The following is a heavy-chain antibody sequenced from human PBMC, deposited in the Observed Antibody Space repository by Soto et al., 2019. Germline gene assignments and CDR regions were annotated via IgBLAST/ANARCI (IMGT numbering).Heavy chain of an antibody. V-gene: IGHV4-31*03. CDR2: IYYSGST. Sequence: ASETLSLTCTVSGGSISSGGYYWSWIRQHPGKGLEWIGYIYYSGSTYYNPSLKRRVTISVDTSKNQFSLKLSSVTAADKAVYYCARDLGAITSVIWGLGGQYYYYYYGMDVWGQGTTVTVSS. CDR3: ARDLGAITSVIWGLGGQYYYYYYGMDV. CDR1: GGSISSGGYY. J-gene: IGHJ6*02. D-gene: IGHD1-26*01.